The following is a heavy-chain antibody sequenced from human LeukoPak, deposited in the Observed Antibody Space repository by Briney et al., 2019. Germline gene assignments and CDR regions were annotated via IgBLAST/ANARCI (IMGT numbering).Heavy chain of an antibody. V-gene: IGHV4-34*01. CDR1: GGSFSGYY. D-gene: IGHD3-10*01. Sequence: SETLSLTCAVYGGSFSGYYWRWIRQPPGEGLEGIGEINHSGCTNFNPSLKSRVTISVETSKDQFSLKLSSVTAADTAVYYCARVIPYYGSGSYYRYYYYGMDVWGQGTTVTVSS. CDR2: INHSGCT. CDR3: ARVIPYYGSGSYYRYYYYGMDV. J-gene: IGHJ6*02.